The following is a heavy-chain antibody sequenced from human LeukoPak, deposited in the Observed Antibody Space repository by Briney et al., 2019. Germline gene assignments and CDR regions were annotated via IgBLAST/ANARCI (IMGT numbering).Heavy chain of an antibody. J-gene: IGHJ6*02. CDR3: ARHVYLELRDGYYYGMDV. CDR1: GYSFTSYW. D-gene: IGHD1-7*01. Sequence: GESLKISCKGSGYSFTSYWIGWVRQMSGKGLEWMGIIYPGDSDTRYSPSFQGQVTISADKSISTAYLQWSSLKASDTAMYYCARHVYLELRDGYYYGMDVWGQGTTVTVSS. V-gene: IGHV5-51*01. CDR2: IYPGDSDT.